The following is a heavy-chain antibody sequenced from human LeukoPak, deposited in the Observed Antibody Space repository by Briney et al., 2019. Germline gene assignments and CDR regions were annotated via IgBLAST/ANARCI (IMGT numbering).Heavy chain of an antibody. V-gene: IGHV4-30-2*01. D-gene: IGHD2-2*01. CDR1: GGSISSGYS. Sequence: SQTLSLTCAVSGGSISSGYSWRWIRPPPGKGLEWIGYIYHSGSTYYNPSLKSRVTISVDRSKNQFSLKLSSVTAADTAVYYCARDYGLNCRSTSCAGAFDIWGQGTMVTVSP. J-gene: IGHJ3*02. CDR2: IYHSGST. CDR3: ARDYGLNCRSTSCAGAFDI.